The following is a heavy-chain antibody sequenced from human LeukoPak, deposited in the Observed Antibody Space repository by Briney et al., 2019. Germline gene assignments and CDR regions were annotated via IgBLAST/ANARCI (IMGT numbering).Heavy chain of an antibody. CDR3: ARGLRYFDL. Sequence: SQTLSLTCAISGDSVSSDSAGWNWIRQSPSRGLEWLGSTYLMSKWSNDYALSVKSRIIINPATSKNQFSLQLSSVTTEDTAVYYCARGLRYFDLWGRGTLVTVSS. V-gene: IGHV6-1*01. J-gene: IGHJ2*01. CDR2: TYLMSKWSN. CDR1: GDSVSSDSAG.